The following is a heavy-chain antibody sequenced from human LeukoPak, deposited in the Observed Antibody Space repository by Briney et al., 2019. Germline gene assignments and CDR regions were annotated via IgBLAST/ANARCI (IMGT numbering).Heavy chain of an antibody. Sequence: KPSETLSLTCTVSGGSISSYYWSWIRQPAGKGLEWIGRIYTSGSTNYNPSLKSRVTMSVDTSKNQFSLKLSSVTASDKDHYYCARGSAYGGGDCYHALGYWGQGTLVTVSS. CDR2: IYTSGST. J-gene: IGHJ4*02. V-gene: IGHV4-4*07. CDR3: ARGSAYGGGDCYHALGY. CDR1: GGSISSYY. D-gene: IGHD2-21*02.